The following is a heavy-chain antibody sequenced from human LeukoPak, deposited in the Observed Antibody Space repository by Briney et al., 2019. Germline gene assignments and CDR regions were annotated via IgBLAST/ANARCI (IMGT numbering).Heavy chain of an antibody. J-gene: IGHJ4*02. V-gene: IGHV4-59*08. Sequence: PSETLSLTCTVSGGSISSYYWSWIRQPPGKGLEWIGYIYYSGSTNYNPSLKSRVTISVDTSKNQFSLKLSSVTAADTAVYYCARHTGDFYYFDYWGQGTLVTVSS. D-gene: IGHD7-27*01. CDR2: IYYSGST. CDR1: GGSISSYY. CDR3: ARHTGDFYYFDY.